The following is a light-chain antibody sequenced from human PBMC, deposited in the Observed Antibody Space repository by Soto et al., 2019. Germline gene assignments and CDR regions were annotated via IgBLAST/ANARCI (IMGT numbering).Light chain of an antibody. CDR1: SSNIGDNP. CDR2: AVS. J-gene: IGLJ1*01. V-gene: IGLV1-44*01. CDR3: SVYTSSSTYV. Sequence: QSVLTQPPSASGTPGQRVTISCSGSSSNIGDNPVNWYQQVPGAAPKLLIYAVSTRPSGVPDRFSGSKSGNTASLTISGLQAEDEGDYYCSVYTSSSTYVFGAGTKVTVL.